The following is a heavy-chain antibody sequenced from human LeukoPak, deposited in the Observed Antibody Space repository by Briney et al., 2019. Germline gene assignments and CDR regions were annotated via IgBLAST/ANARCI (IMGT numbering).Heavy chain of an antibody. D-gene: IGHD2-21*02. CDR3: ARQVTYDGFDI. CDR1: GYSITSYW. J-gene: IGHJ3*02. CDR2: IDSSDSYN. V-gene: IGHV5-10-1*01. Sequence: GASLKISCKGSGYSITSYWITWVRQLAGKGLEWMGRIDSSDSYNNYNPSFQGHVTISADKSISTAYLQWSSLKASDTAMYYCARQVTYDGFDIWGQGTMVTVS.